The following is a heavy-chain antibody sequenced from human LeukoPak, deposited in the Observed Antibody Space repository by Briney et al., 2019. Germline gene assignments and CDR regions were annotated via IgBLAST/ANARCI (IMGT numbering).Heavy chain of an antibody. Sequence: PSETLSLTCTVSGGSISSYYWSWIRQPPGKGLEWIGYIYYSGSTNYNPSLKSRVTISVDTSKKKFSLKLNSVTAADTAVYYCARDRYESGYYSYFDLWGRGTLVTVSS. J-gene: IGHJ2*01. CDR1: GGSISSYY. CDR3: ARDRYESGYYSYFDL. D-gene: IGHD1-26*01. V-gene: IGHV4-59*01. CDR2: IYYSGST.